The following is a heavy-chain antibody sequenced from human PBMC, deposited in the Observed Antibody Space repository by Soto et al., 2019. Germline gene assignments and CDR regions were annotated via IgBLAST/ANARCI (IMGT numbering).Heavy chain of an antibody. CDR2: IWYDGSNK. J-gene: IGHJ3*02. CDR3: ARSGARGYCSSTSCYDAFDI. D-gene: IGHD2-2*01. CDR1: GFTFSSYG. V-gene: IGHV3-33*01. Sequence: GGSLRLSCAASGFTFSSYGMHWVRQAPGKGLEWVAVIWYDGSNKYYADSVKGRFTISRDNSKNTLYLQMNSLRAEDTAVYYFARSGARGYCSSTSCYDAFDIWGQGTMVTVSS.